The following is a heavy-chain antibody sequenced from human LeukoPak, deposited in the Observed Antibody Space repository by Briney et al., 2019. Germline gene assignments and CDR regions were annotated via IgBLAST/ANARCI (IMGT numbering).Heavy chain of an antibody. Sequence: SETLSLTCTVSGGSIRGNGYYWGWIRQAPGKGLEWIGSIYYDGSTYYNPSLKSRVTISVDTPKNYFSLKLSSVTAADTAVYYCASSVWWPYYFDYWAREPWSPSPQ. CDR1: GGSIRGNGYY. CDR3: ASSVWWPYYFDY. CDR2: IYYDGST. V-gene: IGHV4-39*02. J-gene: IGHJ4*02. D-gene: IGHD4/OR15-4a*01.